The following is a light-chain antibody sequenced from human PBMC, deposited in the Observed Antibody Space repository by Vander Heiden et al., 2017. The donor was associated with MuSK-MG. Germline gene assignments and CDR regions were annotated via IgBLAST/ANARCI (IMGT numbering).Light chain of an antibody. CDR1: QGVSST. CDR3: QQYNNWPPYT. V-gene: IGKV3-15*01. J-gene: IGKJ2*01. CDR2: GAF. Sequence: ELVTTQAPATLSVSPGDTATLSCSSSQGVSSTLAWYQQKPGQAPRLLFYGAFTSATGIPARFSGSGSGTEFTLTISSLHSEDFAVYYCQQYNNWPPYTFGQGTKLEIK.